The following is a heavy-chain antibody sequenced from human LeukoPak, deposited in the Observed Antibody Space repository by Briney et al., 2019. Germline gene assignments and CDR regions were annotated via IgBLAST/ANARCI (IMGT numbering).Heavy chain of an antibody. D-gene: IGHD3-16*02. J-gene: IGHJ4*02. Sequence: ASVKVSCKASGYTFTSYYMHWVRQAPGQGLEWMGIINPSGGSTSYAQKFQGRVTMTRDTSTSTVYMELSSLRSEDTAVYYCARVDYDYVWGSYRYLDYWGQGTLVTVSS. CDR2: INPSGGST. CDR1: GYTFTSYY. CDR3: ARVDYDYVWGSYRYLDY. V-gene: IGHV1-46*01.